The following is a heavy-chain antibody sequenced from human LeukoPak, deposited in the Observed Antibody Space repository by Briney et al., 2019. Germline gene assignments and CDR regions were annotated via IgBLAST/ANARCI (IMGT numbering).Heavy chain of an antibody. D-gene: IGHD4-17*01. CDR1: GFTFSTYA. J-gene: IGHJ5*02. Sequence: GGSLRLSCAASGFTFSTYAMSWFRQAPGKGLEWVSSILGSGSATYADSVKGRFTISRDNSQNTLYLQMHTLRAEDTDIYYCAKARYDYGDPVGWFDPWGQGTLVTVSS. CDR2: ILGSGSAT. CDR3: AKARYDYGDPVGWFDP. V-gene: IGHV3-23*01.